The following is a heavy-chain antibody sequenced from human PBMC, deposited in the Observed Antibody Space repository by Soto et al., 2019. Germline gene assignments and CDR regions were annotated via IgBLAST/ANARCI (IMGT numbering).Heavy chain of an antibody. V-gene: IGHV3-7*01. CDR2: IKQDGSEK. D-gene: IGHD3-22*01. CDR1: GSTFSSYL. Sequence: LSLSCAGSGSTFSSYLMSWVRQAPGKGLEWVANIKQDGSEKYYVDSVKGRFTISRDNAKNSLYLQMNSLRAEDTAVYYCAREARSYYDSSGYYYVNNWFDPWGQGTLVTASS. CDR3: AREARSYYDSSGYYYVNNWFDP. J-gene: IGHJ5*02.